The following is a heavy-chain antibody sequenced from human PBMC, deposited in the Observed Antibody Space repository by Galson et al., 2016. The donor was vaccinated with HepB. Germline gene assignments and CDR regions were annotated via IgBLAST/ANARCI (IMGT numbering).Heavy chain of an antibody. D-gene: IGHD3-10*01. CDR2: INHSGNT. Sequence: SETLSLTCAVYGGSFSDSYWSWIRQPPGKGLEWIGEINHSGNTNYNPSLKSQVTISVDTSKNQFSLELSSVTAADTAVYYCARGGRPRIWGQGTMVTVSS. CDR1: GGSFSDSY. CDR3: ARGGRPRI. J-gene: IGHJ3*02. V-gene: IGHV4-34*01.